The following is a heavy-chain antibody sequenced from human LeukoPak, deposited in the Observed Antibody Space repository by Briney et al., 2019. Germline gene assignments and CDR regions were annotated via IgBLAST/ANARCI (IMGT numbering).Heavy chain of an antibody. V-gene: IGHV3-21*01. J-gene: IGHJ3*02. CDR2: ISSSSNFI. CDR1: GFTFSSYS. D-gene: IGHD4-17*01. CDR3: ARAISDYDASDI. Sequence: PGGSLRLFCAASGFTFSSYSMNWVRQAPGKGLEWVSSISSSSNFIYYADSVKGRFTISRDNAKNSLYLQMNSLRAEDTAVYYCARAISDYDASDIWGQGTMVTVSS.